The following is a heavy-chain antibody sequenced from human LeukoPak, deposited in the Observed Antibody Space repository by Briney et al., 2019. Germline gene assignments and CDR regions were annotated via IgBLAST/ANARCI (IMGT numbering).Heavy chain of an antibody. Sequence: PGGSLRLSCAASGFTFSSYAMSWVRQAPGKGLEWVSAITGSGGSTYYADSVKGRFTISRDNSKNTLYLQMNSLRAEDTAVYYCAKALGGVVILFDYWGQGTLVTVSS. V-gene: IGHV3-23*01. CDR2: ITGSGGST. CDR1: GFTFSSYA. D-gene: IGHD3-3*01. CDR3: AKALGGVVILFDY. J-gene: IGHJ4*02.